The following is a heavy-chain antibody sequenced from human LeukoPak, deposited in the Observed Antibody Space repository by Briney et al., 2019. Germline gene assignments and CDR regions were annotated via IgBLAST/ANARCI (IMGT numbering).Heavy chain of an antibody. D-gene: IGHD1-26*01. V-gene: IGHV3-33*06. J-gene: IGHJ3*01. Sequence: GRSVRLSCAASGYIFSIHGVHGVPHAPGKGRVGEAVIWYDGSNKLYADSVEGRLSIYRDNRKNTLYLQMNSLRAEDTAVYYCAKSKPVSWDVGDAFDVWGQGTMVTVSS. CDR1: GYIFSIHG. CDR2: IWYDGSNK. CDR3: AKSKPVSWDVGDAFDV.